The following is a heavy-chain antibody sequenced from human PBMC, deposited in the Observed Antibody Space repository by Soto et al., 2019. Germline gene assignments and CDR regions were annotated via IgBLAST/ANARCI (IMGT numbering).Heavy chain of an antibody. Sequence: QVQLVQSGAEVKKPGASVKVSCKPSGYTFTGYYMHWVRQAPGQGLEWMGWINPNSGGTNYAQKFQGRVTMTRTPSISTAYMELSRLRSDATAVYYCARDSSRWYWLDPWGQGTLVTVSS. D-gene: IGHD6-13*01. CDR3: ARDSSRWYWLDP. CDR2: INPNSGGT. J-gene: IGHJ5*02. CDR1: GYTFTGYY. V-gene: IGHV1-2*02.